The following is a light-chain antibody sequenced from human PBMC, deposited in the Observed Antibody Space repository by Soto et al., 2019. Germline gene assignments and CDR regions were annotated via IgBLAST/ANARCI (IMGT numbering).Light chain of an antibody. CDR2: GAS. CDR1: QSVSSNY. J-gene: IGKJ1*01. Sequence: EIVLTQSPGTLSLSPGERATLSCRASQSVSSNYVAWYQQKPGQAPRLLVHGASTRVTGIPERFTGSGSETDFPLTISRLEPEDFAVYFGQQYGSTPRTFGQRTKVEVK. CDR3: QQYGSTPRT. V-gene: IGKV3-20*01.